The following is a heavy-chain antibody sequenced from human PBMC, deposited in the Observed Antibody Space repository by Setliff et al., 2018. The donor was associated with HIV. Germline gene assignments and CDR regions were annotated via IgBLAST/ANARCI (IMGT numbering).Heavy chain of an antibody. D-gene: IGHD3-10*01. J-gene: IGHJ6*02. V-gene: IGHV4-61*09. CDR1: GGSISSGSYY. Sequence: SETLSLTCTVSGGSISSGSYYWSWIRQPAGKGLEWIGHIHTSGSTKYNTSLKSRVTISADTSKNQFSLKLRAVTAADTAVYYCARDNPYYYGSGSHRYYAMDVWGQGTTVTVSS. CDR3: ARDNPYYYGSGSHRYYAMDV. CDR2: IHTSGST.